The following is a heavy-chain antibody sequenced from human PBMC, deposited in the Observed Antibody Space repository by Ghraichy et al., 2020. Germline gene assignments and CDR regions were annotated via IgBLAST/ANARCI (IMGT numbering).Heavy chain of an antibody. CDR2: INHSGRT. D-gene: IGHD6-13*01. J-gene: IGHJ6*02. Sequence: TLSLTCAVYGGSFNGYYWSWIRQPPGKGLEWIGEINHSGRTNYNPSLKSRVTISVDTSKNQFSLKLRSVTAADTAVYYCARLCIAATGTIKYYYYAMDVWGQGTTVTVSS. V-gene: IGHV4-34*01. CDR3: ARLCIAATGTIKYYYYAMDV. CDR1: GGSFNGYY.